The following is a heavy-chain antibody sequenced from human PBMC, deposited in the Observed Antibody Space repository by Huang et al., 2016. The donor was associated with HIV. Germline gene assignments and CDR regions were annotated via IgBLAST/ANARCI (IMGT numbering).Heavy chain of an antibody. CDR2: LTSSSRST. CDR3: ARVGSYYYGSGSYLDAFDI. D-gene: IGHD3-10*01. Sequence: EVQLMESGGGLVQPGGSLRLSCAASGFTFSTYNMNWVRQAQGKGLEWVSYLTSSSRSTYYAYSVKGRFTITRDNAKNSLYLQMNSLRAEDTAVYYCARVGSYYYGSGSYLDAFDIWGQGTMVTVSS. V-gene: IGHV3-48*01. J-gene: IGHJ3*02. CDR1: GFTFSTYN.